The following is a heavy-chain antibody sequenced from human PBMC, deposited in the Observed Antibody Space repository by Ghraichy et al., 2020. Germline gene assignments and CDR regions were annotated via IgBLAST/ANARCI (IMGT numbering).Heavy chain of an antibody. Sequence: GGSLRLSCAASGFTFSDYYMSWIRQAPGKGLEWVSYISSSSSYTNSADSVKGRFTISRDNAKNSLYLQMNSLRAEDTAVYYCARAYYPSNSSSPTSYYYYYMDVWGKGTTVTVSS. CDR1: GFTFSDYY. CDR2: ISSSSSYT. V-gene: IGHV3-11*06. J-gene: IGHJ6*03. CDR3: ARAYYPSNSSSPTSYYYYYMDV. D-gene: IGHD6-13*01.